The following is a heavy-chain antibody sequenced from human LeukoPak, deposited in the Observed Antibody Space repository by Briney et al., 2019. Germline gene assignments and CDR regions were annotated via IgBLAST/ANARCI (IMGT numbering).Heavy chain of an antibody. CDR2: ISYDGSNK. D-gene: IGHD3-22*01. CDR3: AKSDYYDSSGYYYDPNDAFDI. J-gene: IGHJ3*02. V-gene: IGHV3-30*18. Sequence: GGSLRLSCAASGFTFSSYGMHWVRQAPGKGLEWVAVISYDGSNKYYADSVKGRLTISRDNSKNTLYLQMNSLRAEDTAVYYCAKSDYYDSSGYYYDPNDAFDIWGQGTMVTVSS. CDR1: GFTFSSYG.